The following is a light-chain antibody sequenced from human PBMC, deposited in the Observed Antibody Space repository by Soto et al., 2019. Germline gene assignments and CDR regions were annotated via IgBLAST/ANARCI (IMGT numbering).Light chain of an antibody. V-gene: IGKV3-11*01. CDR1: QNVYTY. CDR2: KAS. J-gene: IGKJ4*01. CDR3: QQRLNWPLT. Sequence: EIVLTQSPATLSLSPGERATLSCRASQNVYTYLVWYQQKPGQAPRLLIYKASSRATGIPARFSGSGSGTDFPLTISSLEPEDFAVYYCQQRLNWPLTFGGGTKVEIK.